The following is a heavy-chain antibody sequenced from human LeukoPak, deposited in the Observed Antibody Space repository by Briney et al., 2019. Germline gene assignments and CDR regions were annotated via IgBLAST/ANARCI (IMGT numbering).Heavy chain of an antibody. CDR2: ISSSSSTI. CDR3: AKDSDYYHSSGYYYAYFQH. D-gene: IGHD3-22*01. V-gene: IGHV3-48*02. Sequence: PGGSLRLSCAVSGFTFSTYSMNWVRQAPGKGLEWVSYISSSSSTIYYADSVKGRFTISRDNAKNSLYIQMNSLRDEDTAVYYCAKDSDYYHSSGYYYAYFQHWGQGTLVTVSS. J-gene: IGHJ1*01. CDR1: GFTFSTYS.